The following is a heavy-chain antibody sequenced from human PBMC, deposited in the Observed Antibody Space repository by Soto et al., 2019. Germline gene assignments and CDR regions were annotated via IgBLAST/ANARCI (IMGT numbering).Heavy chain of an antibody. D-gene: IGHD4-17*01. J-gene: IGHJ5*02. Sequence: QVQLVESGGGVVQPGRSLRLSCAASGFTFSSYAMHWVRQAPGKGLEWVAVISYDGSNKYYADSVKGRFTISRDNSKNTLYLQMNSLRAEDTAVYYCARDTGGTTVPTRWFDPWGQGTLVTVSS. CDR1: GFTFSSYA. V-gene: IGHV3-30-3*01. CDR3: ARDTGGTTVPTRWFDP. CDR2: ISYDGSNK.